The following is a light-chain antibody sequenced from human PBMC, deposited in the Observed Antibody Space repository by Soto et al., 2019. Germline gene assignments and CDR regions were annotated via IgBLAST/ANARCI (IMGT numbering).Light chain of an antibody. V-gene: IGKV3-15*01. J-gene: IGKJ4*01. CDR3: QQYNNWPRAT. CDR1: QSISSN. CDR2: RTS. Sequence: EIVMTQSPATLCVSPGERATLSCRSSQSISSNLAWYQQKPGQAHRLLMSRTSRRATGFPPRFNGSGSGTEFDLTISSLQSEDFGVYYCQQYNNWPRATVGGGTKVDIK.